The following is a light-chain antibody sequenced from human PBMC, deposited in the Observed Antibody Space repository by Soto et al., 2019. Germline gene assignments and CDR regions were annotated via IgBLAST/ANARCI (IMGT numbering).Light chain of an antibody. Sequence: QSVLTQPSSLSASPGASASLTCTLHIVINVGTYRIYWYQQKPGSPPRFLLNYNSDSDKQQGSGVPSRFSGSKDASANAGILLISGLQSEDEADYYCMIWDSSSAVFGGGTQLTVL. CDR2: YNSDSDK. CDR1: IVINVGTYR. J-gene: IGLJ2*01. CDR3: MIWDSSSAV. V-gene: IGLV5-45*03.